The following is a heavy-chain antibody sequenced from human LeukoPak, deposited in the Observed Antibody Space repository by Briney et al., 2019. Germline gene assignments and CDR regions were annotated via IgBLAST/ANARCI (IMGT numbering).Heavy chain of an antibody. CDR2: IYHSGST. CDR3: ARVGATYAFDI. J-gene: IGHJ3*02. V-gene: IGHV4-38-2*02. D-gene: IGHD1-26*01. Sequence: SETLSLTCTVSGYSISSGYYWGWIRQPPGKGLEWIVNIYHSGSTYYNPSLKSRVTISVDTSKNQFSLKVNSVTAADTTVYYCARVGATYAFDIWGQGTMVTVSS. CDR1: GYSISSGYY.